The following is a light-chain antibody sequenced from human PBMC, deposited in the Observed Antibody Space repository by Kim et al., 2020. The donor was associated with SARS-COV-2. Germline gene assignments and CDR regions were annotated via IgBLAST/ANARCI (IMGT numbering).Light chain of an antibody. J-gene: IGLJ2*01. CDR2: QDS. Sequence: VSPGKTASIPCSGDKLGDKYACWYQQKPGQSPVLVIYQDSKRPSGIPERFSGSNSGNTATLTISGTQAMDEADYYCQAWDSSTGVVFGGGTQLTVL. CDR3: QAWDSSTGVV. V-gene: IGLV3-1*01. CDR1: KLGDKY.